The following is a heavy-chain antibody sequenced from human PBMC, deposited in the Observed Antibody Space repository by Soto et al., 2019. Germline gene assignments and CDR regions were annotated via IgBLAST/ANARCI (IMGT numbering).Heavy chain of an antibody. D-gene: IGHD6-6*01. J-gene: IGHJ4*02. Sequence: PGGSLRLSCAASGFTFSLYGMHWVRQAPGKGLEWVAVMWSDGNDKYYADSVKGRFTISRDNSKNTLYLQMNSLRTEDTAVYHCARGSRESSSSPYFDYWGQGTVVTVSS. CDR3: ARGSRESSSSPYFDY. V-gene: IGHV3-33*01. CDR2: MWSDGNDK. CDR1: GFTFSLYG.